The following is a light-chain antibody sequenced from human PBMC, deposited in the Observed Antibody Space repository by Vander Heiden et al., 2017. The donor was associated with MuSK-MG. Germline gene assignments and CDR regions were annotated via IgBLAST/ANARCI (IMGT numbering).Light chain of an antibody. Sequence: QSALTQPASVSGSPGQSITISCTGTSGDVGSFNYVSWYQQHPGKAPKLIIFDVSDRPSGVSNRFSGSKSGNTASLTISGLQAEDEADYYCSSYTTSSTGVFGTGTKVTVL. J-gene: IGLJ1*01. CDR1: SGDVGSFNY. CDR3: SSYTTSSTGV. CDR2: DVS. V-gene: IGLV2-14*01.